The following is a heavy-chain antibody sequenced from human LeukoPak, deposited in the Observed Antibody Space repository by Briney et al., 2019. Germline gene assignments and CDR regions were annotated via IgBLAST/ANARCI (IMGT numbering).Heavy chain of an antibody. J-gene: IGHJ4*02. CDR2: ISSDGSST. D-gene: IGHD4-23*01. Sequence: GGSLRLSCAASGFSFSNYWMHWVRQAPGKGLVWVSRISSDGSSTSYADSVKGRSTISRDNAKNTLYLQMSSLRAEDTAVYYCARDHGGTFDYWGQGTLVTVSS. CDR3: ARDHGGTFDY. V-gene: IGHV3-74*01. CDR1: GFSFSNYW.